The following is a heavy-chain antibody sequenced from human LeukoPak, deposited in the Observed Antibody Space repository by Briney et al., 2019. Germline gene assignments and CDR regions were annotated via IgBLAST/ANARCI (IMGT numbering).Heavy chain of an antibody. J-gene: IGHJ5*02. CDR2: XXXXXXX. V-gene: IGHV4-34*01. CDR1: GGSFSGYY. Sequence: PSETLSLTCAVYGGSFSGYYWSWIRQPPGKGLXXXXXXXXXXXXXXNPSLKSRVTISXXTSKNQFSLKLSSVTAADTAVYYCARMLQDLDXQQLVPGTPTMTNWFDPWGQGTLVTVSS. CDR3: ARMLQDLDXQQLVPGTPTMTNWFDP. D-gene: IGHD6-13*01.